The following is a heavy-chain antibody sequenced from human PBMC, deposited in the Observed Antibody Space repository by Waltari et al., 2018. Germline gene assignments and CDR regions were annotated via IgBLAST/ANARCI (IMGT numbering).Heavy chain of an antibody. CDR3: TTDPPSVSYSCYYYYYMDV. CDR2: IKSKIDGGTT. J-gene: IGHJ6*03. V-gene: IGHV3-15*01. Sequence: EVQLVKSGRGLVKHGGSLKLSCAASGCTFSNAWISCVRQAPAKGLKWVGRIKSKIDGGTTDYAATVKGRFTISRDDSKNTLYLKLNSLKPEDTAVYYCTTDPPSVSYSCYYYYYMDVCGHGPTVTVSS. CDR1: GCTFSNAW. D-gene: IGHD1-26*01.